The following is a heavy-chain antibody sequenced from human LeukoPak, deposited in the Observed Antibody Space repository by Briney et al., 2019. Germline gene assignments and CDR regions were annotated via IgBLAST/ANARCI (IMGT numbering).Heavy chain of an antibody. Sequence: GGSLRLSCAASGFTFSSCSMNWVRQAPGKGLEWVSSISSSSSYIYYADSVKGRFTISRDNAKNSLYLQMNSLRAEDTAVYYCARVVKDYGDNSGWFDPWGQGTLVTVSS. J-gene: IGHJ5*02. V-gene: IGHV3-21*04. D-gene: IGHD4-23*01. CDR3: ARVVKDYGDNSGWFDP. CDR2: ISSSSSYI. CDR1: GFTFSSCS.